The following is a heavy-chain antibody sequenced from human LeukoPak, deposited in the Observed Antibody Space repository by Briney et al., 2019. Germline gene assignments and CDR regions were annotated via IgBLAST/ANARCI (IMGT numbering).Heavy chain of an antibody. CDR3: AKGSSGYFADL. V-gene: IGHV3-23*01. D-gene: IGHD3-22*01. CDR1: GFIFNKYG. CDR2: ISNDGGGT. J-gene: IGHJ5*02. Sequence: GGALRLSCAASGFIFNKYGLIWVRPAPGKGLEWVSAISNDGGGTNYADFVRGRFTISRDNSKNTLFLQMNSLRAEDTALYYCAKGSSGYFADLWGQGTLVTVSS.